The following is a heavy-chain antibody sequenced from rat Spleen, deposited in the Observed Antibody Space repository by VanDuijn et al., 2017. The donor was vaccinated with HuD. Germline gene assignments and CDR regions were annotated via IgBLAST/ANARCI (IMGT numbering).Heavy chain of an antibody. Sequence: QVQLKESGPGLVQPSQTLSLTCTVSGFSLTTYHVSWVRQPPGKGLEWIAAISSGGSTYYNSALKSRLSISRDTSKSQVFLKMNSLQTEDTAMYFCARGAYWGQGTLVTVSS. CDR2: ISSGGST. J-gene: IGHJ3*01. CDR1: GFSLTTYH. V-gene: IGHV2-6*01. CDR3: ARGAY.